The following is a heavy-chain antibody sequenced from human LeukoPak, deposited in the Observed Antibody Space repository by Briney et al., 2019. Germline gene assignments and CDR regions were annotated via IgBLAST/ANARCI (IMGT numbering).Heavy chain of an antibody. V-gene: IGHV3-21*01. D-gene: IGHD3-22*01. Sequence: GGSLRLSCAASGFTFSNYNMNWVRQAPGKGLEWVSSIRSSTTYVYYADSVKGRFTISRDNAKNSLYLQMNSLRAEDTAVYYCARDSLTMIVGRQKRGLDYWGQGTLVAVSS. CDR1: GFTFSNYN. CDR3: ARDSLTMIVGRQKRGLDY. CDR2: IRSSTTYV. J-gene: IGHJ4*02.